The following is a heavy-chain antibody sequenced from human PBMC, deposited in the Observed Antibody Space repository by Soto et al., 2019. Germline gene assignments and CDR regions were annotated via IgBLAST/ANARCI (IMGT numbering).Heavy chain of an antibody. D-gene: IGHD3-10*01. J-gene: IGHJ4*02. CDR3: AKGLPWFGELMAPYFDY. Sequence: PGGYLRLSCAASGFTFSRYAMSWVRQAPGKGPEWVSAISGSGGSTYYADSVKGRFTISRDNSKNTLYLQMNSLRAEDTAVYYCAKGLPWFGELMAPYFDYWGQGTLVTVSS. V-gene: IGHV3-23*01. CDR2: ISGSGGST. CDR1: GFTFSRYA.